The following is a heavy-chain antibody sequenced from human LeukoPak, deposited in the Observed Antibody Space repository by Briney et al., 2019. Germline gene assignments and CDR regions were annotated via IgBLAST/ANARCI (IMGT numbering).Heavy chain of an antibody. CDR1: GFTFSSYA. V-gene: IGHV3-30*01. Sequence: PGGSLRLSCAASGFTFSSYAMHWVRQAPGKGLEWVAVISYDGSNKYYADSVKGRFTISRDNSKNTLYLQMNSLRAEDTAVYYCARDLEYYYDSSGYYYWGQGTLVTVSS. D-gene: IGHD3-22*01. CDR2: ISYDGSNK. CDR3: ARDLEYYYDSSGYYY. J-gene: IGHJ4*02.